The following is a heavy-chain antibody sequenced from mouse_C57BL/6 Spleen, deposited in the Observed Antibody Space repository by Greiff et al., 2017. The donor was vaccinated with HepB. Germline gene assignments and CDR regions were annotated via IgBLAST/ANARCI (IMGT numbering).Heavy chain of an antibody. D-gene: IGHD1-1*01. Sequence: QVQLQQPGTELVKPGASVKLSCKASGYTFTSYWMHWVKQRPGQGLEWIGNINPSNGGTNYNEKFKSKATLTVDKSSSTAYMQLSSLTSEDSAVYYCARRGYGSSPDYYAMDYWGQGTSVTVSS. CDR3: ARRGYGSSPDYYAMDY. CDR2: INPSNGGT. V-gene: IGHV1-53*01. CDR1: GYTFTSYW. J-gene: IGHJ4*01.